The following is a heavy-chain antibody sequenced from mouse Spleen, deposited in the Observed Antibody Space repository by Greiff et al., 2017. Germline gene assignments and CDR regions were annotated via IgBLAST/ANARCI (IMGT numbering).Heavy chain of an antibody. Sequence: EVKLVESGPGLVKPSQSLSLTCSVTGYSITSGYYWNWIRQFPGNKLEWMGYISYDGSNNYNPSLKNRISITRDTSKNQFFLKLNSVTTEDTATYYCARLDYRYDGFAYWGQGTLVTVSA. V-gene: IGHV3-6*01. J-gene: IGHJ3*01. CDR2: ISYDGSN. CDR3: ARLDYRYDGFAY. CDR1: GYSITSGYY. D-gene: IGHD2-14*01.